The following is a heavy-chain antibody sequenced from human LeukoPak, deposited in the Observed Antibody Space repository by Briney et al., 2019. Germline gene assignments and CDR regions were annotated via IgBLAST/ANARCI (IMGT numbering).Heavy chain of an antibody. Sequence: ASVKVSCKASGYTFTSYDINWVRQATGQGLEWMGWMNPNSGNTGYAQKFQGRVTMTRNTSISTAYMELSSLRSEDTAVHYCAREGTYYYDSSGYYYFDYWGQGTLVTVSS. J-gene: IGHJ4*02. CDR2: MNPNSGNT. V-gene: IGHV1-8*01. CDR3: AREGTYYYDSSGYYYFDY. CDR1: GYTFTSYD. D-gene: IGHD3-22*01.